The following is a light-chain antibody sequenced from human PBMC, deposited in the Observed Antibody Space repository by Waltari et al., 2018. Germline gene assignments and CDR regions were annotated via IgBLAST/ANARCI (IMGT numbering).Light chain of an antibody. CDR2: EAD. Sequence: FMLTQPHSVSESPGKTVSISCTRSSGSIARNYVQWYQQRPGSAPTIVIYEADPRPSAVADQFSCSNESSSNPASLTSSGLETEDEADYYCQSDCASVIFGGGAGLTVL. CDR3: QSDCASVI. J-gene: IGLJ2*01. CDR1: SGSIARNY. V-gene: IGLV6-57*03.